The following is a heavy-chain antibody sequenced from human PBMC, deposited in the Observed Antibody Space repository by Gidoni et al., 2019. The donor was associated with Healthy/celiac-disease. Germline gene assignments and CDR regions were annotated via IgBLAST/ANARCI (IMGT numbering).Heavy chain of an antibody. V-gene: IGHV1-69*01. CDR1: GGTFSSYA. CDR2: IIPIFGTA. J-gene: IGHJ4*02. D-gene: IGHD1-26*01. Sequence: QVQLVQSGAAVKQPGSSVKVSCTASGGTFSSYAISWVRQAPGQGLEWMGGIIPIFGTANYAQKFQGRVTITADESTSTAYMGLSSLRSEDTAVYYCATGDSGSYFDYWGQGTLVTVSS. CDR3: ATGDSGSYFDY.